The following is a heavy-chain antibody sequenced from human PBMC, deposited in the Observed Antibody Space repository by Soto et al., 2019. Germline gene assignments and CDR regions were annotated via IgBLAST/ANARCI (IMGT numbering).Heavy chain of an antibody. D-gene: IGHD3-10*01. V-gene: IGHV4-31*03. J-gene: IGHJ5*02. Sequence: PSETLSLTCTVSGGSISSGGYDWSWIRQHPGKGLEWIGYIYYSGSTNYNPSLKSRVTISVDTSKNQFSLKLSSVTAADTAVYYCARGQLGGAMVRGVIIKTGDNWFDPWGQGTLVTVSS. CDR2: IYYSGST. CDR1: GGSISSGGYD. CDR3: ARGQLGGAMVRGVIIKTGDNWFDP.